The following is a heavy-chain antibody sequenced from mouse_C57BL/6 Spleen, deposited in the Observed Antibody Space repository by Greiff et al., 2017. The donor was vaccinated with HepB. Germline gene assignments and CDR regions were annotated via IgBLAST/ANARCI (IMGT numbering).Heavy chain of an antibody. Sequence: EVHLVESGGGLVKPGGSLKLSCAASGFTFSSYAMSWVRQTPEKRLEWVATISDGGSYTYYPDNVKGRFTISRDNAKNNLYLQMSHLKSEDTAMYYCAREGDYGSSYVGYFDVWGTGTTVTVSS. D-gene: IGHD1-1*01. CDR3: AREGDYGSSYVGYFDV. CDR2: ISDGGSYT. CDR1: GFTFSSYA. V-gene: IGHV5-4*01. J-gene: IGHJ1*03.